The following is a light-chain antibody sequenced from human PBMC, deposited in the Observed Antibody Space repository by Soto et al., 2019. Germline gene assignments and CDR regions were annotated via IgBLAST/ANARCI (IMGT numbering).Light chain of an antibody. CDR1: SSDAGGYNY. V-gene: IGLV2-11*01. J-gene: IGLJ1*01. Sequence: QSALTQPRSVSGSPGQSVTISCTGTSSDAGGYNYVSWYQQHPGKAPKLMIYDVNKRPSGVPDRFSGSKSGNTASLTISGLQAEDEADYYCCSYAGSYTHYVFGTGTKLTVL. CDR2: DVN. CDR3: CSYAGSYTHYV.